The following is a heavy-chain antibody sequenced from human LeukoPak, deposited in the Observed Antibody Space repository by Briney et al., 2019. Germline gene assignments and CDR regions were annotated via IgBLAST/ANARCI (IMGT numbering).Heavy chain of an antibody. D-gene: IGHD3-22*01. CDR3: ARPYYYDSRIDP. CDR1: GGSIRSGDYY. Sequence: SETLSLTCTVSGGSIRSGDYYWSWIRQPPGKGLEWIGYMYYSGSTYYNPSLKSRATISVDTSKNQFSLKLSSVTAADTAVYYCARPYYYDSRIDPWGQGTLVTVSS. CDR2: MYYSGST. V-gene: IGHV4-30-4*01. J-gene: IGHJ5*02.